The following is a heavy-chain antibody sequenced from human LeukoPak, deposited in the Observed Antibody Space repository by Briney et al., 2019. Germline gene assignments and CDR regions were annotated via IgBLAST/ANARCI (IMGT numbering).Heavy chain of an antibody. CDR3: ARDRPRVITLGDDGGY. Sequence: GGSLRLSCAASGLTFSSYTMNWVRQAPGKGLEWVSSISSSSTYIYYADSLKDRFTISRDNAKNSLYLQMNSLKAEDTAVYYCARDRPRVITLGDDGGYWGQGTLVTVSA. J-gene: IGHJ4*02. CDR1: GLTFSSYT. CDR2: ISSSSTYI. V-gene: IGHV3-21*01. D-gene: IGHD3-16*01.